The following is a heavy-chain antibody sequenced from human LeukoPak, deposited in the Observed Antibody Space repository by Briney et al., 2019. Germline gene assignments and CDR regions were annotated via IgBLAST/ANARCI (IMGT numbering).Heavy chain of an antibody. CDR2: LSGSGGSA. CDR3: AKGRYESSGFNWAA. D-gene: IGHD3-22*01. Sequence: QSGGSLRISCAASGFTFSNYAMTWVRQAPGKGLEWVSILSGSGGSAYYADSVKGRFTISRDNSKNTLYLQMNSLRVEDTAVYYCAKGRYESSGFNWAAWGQGTLVTVSS. J-gene: IGHJ4*02. V-gene: IGHV3-23*01. CDR1: GFTFSNYA.